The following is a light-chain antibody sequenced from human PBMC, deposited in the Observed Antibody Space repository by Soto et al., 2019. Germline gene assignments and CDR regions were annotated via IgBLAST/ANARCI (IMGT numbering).Light chain of an antibody. CDR3: RSYTSSSTRV. J-gene: IGLJ7*01. Sequence: QAALTQPASVSGSPGQSITISCTGTMSDVGGYNYVSWYQQHPGKAPKLMIYEVTNRPSGVSNRFSGSTSGNTASLTISGLQAGDEADYYCRSYTSSSTRVFGGGTQLTV. CDR1: MSDVGGYNY. V-gene: IGLV2-14*01. CDR2: EVT.